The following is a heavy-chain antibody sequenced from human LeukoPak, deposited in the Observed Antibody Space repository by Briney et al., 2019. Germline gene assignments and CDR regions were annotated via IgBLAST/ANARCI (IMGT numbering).Heavy chain of an antibody. V-gene: IGHV3-74*01. CDR3: VSFYETY. J-gene: IGHJ4*02. D-gene: IGHD2/OR15-2a*01. CDR1: GFTFSSYD. Sequence: GGSLRLSCAASGFTFSSYDMHWVRQAPGKGLVWVSHINSDGSWTSYADSVKGRFTISKDNAKNTVYLQTNSLRAEDTAVYYCVSFYETYWGRGTLVTVSS. CDR2: INSDGSWT.